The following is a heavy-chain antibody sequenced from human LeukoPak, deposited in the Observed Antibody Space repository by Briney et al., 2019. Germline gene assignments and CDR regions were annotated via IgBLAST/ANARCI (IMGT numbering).Heavy chain of an antibody. CDR3: ARHYCSSTSCFYNWFDP. CDR1: GGSISSYY. J-gene: IGHJ5*02. D-gene: IGHD2-2*01. CDR2: IYYSGST. Sequence: PSETLSRTCTVSGGSISSYYWSWIRQPPGKGLEWIGYIYYSGSTNYNPSLKSRVTISVDTSKNQFSLKLSSVTAADTAVYYCARHYCSSTSCFYNWFDPWGQGTLVTVSS. V-gene: IGHV4-59*08.